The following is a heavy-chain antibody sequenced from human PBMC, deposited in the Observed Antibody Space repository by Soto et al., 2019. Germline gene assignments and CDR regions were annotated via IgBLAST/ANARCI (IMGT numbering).Heavy chain of an antibody. J-gene: IGHJ6*02. CDR3: ASPGVYYNMGV. D-gene: IGHD3-10*01. Sequence: GESLKISCKGSGYSFSSYWISWVRQMPGKGLEWMGRIDPSDSYTKYSPSFQGHVTISADRSISTAYLQWSGLTASDTAMYYWASPGVYYNMGVWGQGTRVTVSS. CDR2: IDPSDSYT. CDR1: GYSFSSYW. V-gene: IGHV5-10-1*01.